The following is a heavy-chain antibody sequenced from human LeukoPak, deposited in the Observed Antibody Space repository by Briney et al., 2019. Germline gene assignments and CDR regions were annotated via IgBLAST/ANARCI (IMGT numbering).Heavy chain of an antibody. V-gene: IGHV3-23*01. D-gene: IGHD5-12*01. CDR2: ISNSGGST. CDR1: GFTFSSYA. J-gene: IGHJ4*02. CDR3: ARDSGYSGYSDY. Sequence: GGSLRLSCAASGFTFSSYAMSWVRQAPGKGLEWVSSISNSGGSTYYADSVKGRFTISRDNAKNSLNLQMNSLRAEDTAVYYCARDSGYSGYSDYWGQGTLVTVSS.